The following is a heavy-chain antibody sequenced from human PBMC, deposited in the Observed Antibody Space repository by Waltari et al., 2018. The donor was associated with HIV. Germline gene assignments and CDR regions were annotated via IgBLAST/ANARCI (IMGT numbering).Heavy chain of an antibody. CDR3: AKTKLRHGGGYHGMDV. CDR1: GLTVGTNL. Sequence: EVRLVDDGGGLVPAGGSIIRSCAALGLTVGTNLIIRVRRAPGKGLEWVSIIYSGGNTYFADSVKGRFTISRDNSKNTLYLQMNGLRAEDTAVYYCAKTKLRHGGGYHGMDVWGQGTTVTVSS. J-gene: IGHJ6*02. CDR2: IYSGGNT. D-gene: IGHD3-3*01. V-gene: IGHV3-66*01.